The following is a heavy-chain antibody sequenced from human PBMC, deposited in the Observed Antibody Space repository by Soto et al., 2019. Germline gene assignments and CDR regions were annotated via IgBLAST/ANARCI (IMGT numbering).Heavy chain of an antibody. CDR2: IWYDGSNK. J-gene: IGHJ6*02. V-gene: IGHV3-33*01. CDR3: ARDGQNQSPYAMDV. Sequence: QVQLVESGGGVVQPETSLRLSCATSGFTFSNNAMHWVRQAPGKGLEWVAQIWYDGSNKYYADSVKGRFTISRDNSKNTVYLQMNSLRAEDMAVYYCARDGQNQSPYAMDVWGQGTTVTVSS. CDR1: GFTFSNNA.